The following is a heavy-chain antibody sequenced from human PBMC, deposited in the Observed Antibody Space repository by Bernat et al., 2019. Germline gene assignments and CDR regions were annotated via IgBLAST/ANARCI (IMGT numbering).Heavy chain of an antibody. CDR3: ASTTGNYVFDY. V-gene: IGHV3-74*01. CDR2: INSDGSST. D-gene: IGHD1-7*01. CDR1: GFTFSSYW. J-gene: IGHJ4*02. Sequence: EVQLVESGGGLVQPGGSLRLSCAASGFTFSSYWMHWVRQAPGKGLVWVSRINSDGSSTNYSDSVKGRFTISRDNAKNTLYLQMNSLRAEETAVYYCASTTGNYVFDYWGQGTLVTVSS.